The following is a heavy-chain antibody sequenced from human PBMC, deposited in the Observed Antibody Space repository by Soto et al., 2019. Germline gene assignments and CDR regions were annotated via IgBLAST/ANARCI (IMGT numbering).Heavy chain of an antibody. CDR2: IYSGGST. V-gene: IGHV3-66*01. Sequence: VGSLRLSCAASGFTVSSNYMSWVRPAPGKGLEWVSVIYSGGSTYYADSVKGRFTISRDNSKNTLYLQMNSLRAEDTAVYYCASSLRLLEWLNYYMDVWGKGTTVTVSS. CDR3: ASSLRLLEWLNYYMDV. CDR1: GFTVSSNY. D-gene: IGHD3-3*01. J-gene: IGHJ6*03.